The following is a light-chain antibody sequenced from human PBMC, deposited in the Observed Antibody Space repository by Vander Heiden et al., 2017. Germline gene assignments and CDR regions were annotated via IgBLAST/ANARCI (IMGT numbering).Light chain of an antibody. CDR2: DAS. Sequence: EIVLPQSPATLSLSPGERATLSCRASQSVSSYLAWYQQKPGQAPRLLIHDASNRATGIPARFSGSGSGTDFTLTISSLEPEDFAVYYCQQRSNWPPTFGQGTKVEIK. CDR3: QQRSNWPPT. CDR1: QSVSSY. J-gene: IGKJ1*01. V-gene: IGKV3-11*01.